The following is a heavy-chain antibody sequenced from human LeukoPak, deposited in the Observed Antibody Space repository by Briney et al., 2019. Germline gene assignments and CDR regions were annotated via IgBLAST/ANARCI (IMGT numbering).Heavy chain of an antibody. CDR3: ARDHCSSTSCYFSYYYYGMDV. V-gene: IGHV1-18*01. Sequence: ASVKVSCRASGYTFTSYGISWVRQAPGQGLEWMGWISAYNGYTNYAQKLQGRVTMTTDTSTSTAYMELRSLRSDDTAVYYCARDHCSSTSCYFSYYYYGMDVWGQGTTVTVSS. D-gene: IGHD2-2*01. CDR1: GYTFTSYG. CDR2: ISAYNGYT. J-gene: IGHJ6*02.